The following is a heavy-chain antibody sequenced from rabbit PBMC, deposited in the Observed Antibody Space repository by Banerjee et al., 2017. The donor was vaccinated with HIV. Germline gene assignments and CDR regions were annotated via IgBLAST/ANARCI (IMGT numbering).Heavy chain of an antibody. Sequence: QEQLVESGGDLVKPEGSLTLTCKASGFDFSSNAMCWVRQAPGKGLEWIGCINTGDGSTYYASWAKGRFTISKTSSTTVTLQMTSLTAADTATYFCARDLAGVIGWNFNLWGPGTLVTVS. CDR1: GFDFSSNA. CDR2: INTGDGST. D-gene: IGHD4-1*01. J-gene: IGHJ4*01. V-gene: IGHV1S47*01. CDR3: ARDLAGVIGWNFNL.